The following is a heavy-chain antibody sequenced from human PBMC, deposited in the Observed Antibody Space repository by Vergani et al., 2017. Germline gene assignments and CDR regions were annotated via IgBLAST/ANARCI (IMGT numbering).Heavy chain of an antibody. CDR2: ISYDGSNK. D-gene: IGHD1-26*01. J-gene: IGHJ5*02. CDR1: GFSFGNYA. Sequence: QVKLEESGGGVVQPGRSLRLSCAASGFSFGNYAMHWVLQAPGKGLEWVGVISYDGSNKYYADSVKGRFTISRDNSKNTLYLQMNSLRAEDTAVYYCARDQVGAIRGWFDPWGQGTLVTVSS. V-gene: IGHV3-30*04. CDR3: ARDQVGAIRGWFDP.